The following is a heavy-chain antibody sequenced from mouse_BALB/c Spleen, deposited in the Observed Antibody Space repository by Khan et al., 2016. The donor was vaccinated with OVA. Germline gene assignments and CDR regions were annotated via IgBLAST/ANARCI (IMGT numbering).Heavy chain of an antibody. V-gene: IGHV1-77*01. CDR1: GYTFTDYY. D-gene: IGHD1-2*01. J-gene: IGHJ3*01. Sequence: QVQLQQSGAELARPGASVKLSCKASGYTFTDYYINWVKQRTGQGLERIGEISPGSGDTYYNEKFKGKATLTADKSSSTAYMQLSSLTSEASAVYFCARRNYFGYTVAYWGQGTLVTVSA. CDR2: ISPGSGDT. CDR3: ARRNYFGYTVAY.